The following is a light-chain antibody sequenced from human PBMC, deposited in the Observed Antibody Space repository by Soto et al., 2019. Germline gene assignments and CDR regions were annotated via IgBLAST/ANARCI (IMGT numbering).Light chain of an antibody. CDR3: SSYAGSNNFWV. CDR1: SSDIGVYNY. CDR2: EVS. J-gene: IGLJ3*02. V-gene: IGLV2-8*01. Sequence: QSALTQPPSASGSPGQSVTISCTGTSSDIGVYNYVSWYQQYPGKAPKVMIYEVSKRPSGVPDRFSGSKSGNTASLTVSGLQAEDEADYYCSSYAGSNNFWVFGGGTKVTVL.